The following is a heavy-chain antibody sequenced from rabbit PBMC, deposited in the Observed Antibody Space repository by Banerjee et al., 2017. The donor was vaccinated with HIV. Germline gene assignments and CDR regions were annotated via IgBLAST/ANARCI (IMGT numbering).Heavy chain of an antibody. D-gene: IGHD4-1*01. Sequence: QSLEESGGDLVKPGASLTLTCTASGFSFSNKCVMCWVRQAPGKGLEWIGYIDPVFGSTYYASWVNGRFPIPRHNAQNTLYLQLNSLTAADTATYFCARDVTWGDWDLWGQGTLVTVS. CDR1: GFSFSNKCV. J-gene: IGHJ6*01. CDR3: ARDVTWGDWDL. CDR2: IDPVFGST. V-gene: IGHV1S40*01.